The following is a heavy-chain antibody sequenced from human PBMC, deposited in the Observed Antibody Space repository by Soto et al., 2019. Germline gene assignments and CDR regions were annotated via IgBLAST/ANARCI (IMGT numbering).Heavy chain of an antibody. CDR3: AKYPHYLPLLVDY. J-gene: IGHJ4*02. D-gene: IGHD1-26*01. CDR1: GFTVSSNY. Sequence: PGGSLRLSCAASGFTVSSNYMSWVRQAPGKGLEWVSVIYSGGSTYYADSVKGRFTISRDNSKNTLYLQMNSLRAEDTAVYYCAKYPHYLPLLVDYWGQGTLVTVSS. V-gene: IGHV3-53*01. CDR2: IYSGGST.